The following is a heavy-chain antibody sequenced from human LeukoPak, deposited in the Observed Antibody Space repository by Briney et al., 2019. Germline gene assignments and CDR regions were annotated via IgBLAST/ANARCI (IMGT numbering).Heavy chain of an antibody. CDR2: IYPRDGST. V-gene: IGHV1-46*01. J-gene: IGHJ6*02. Sequence: ASVKVSCKASGYTFTSNYIHWVRQAPGQGLEWKGMIYPRDGSTSYAQKFQGRVTVTRDTSTSTVHMELSSLRSEDTAVYYCARPNDIGLLGYYYGMDVCGQGTTVTVSS. CDR1: GYTFTSNY. D-gene: IGHD2-8*02. CDR3: ARPNDIGLLGYYYGMDV.